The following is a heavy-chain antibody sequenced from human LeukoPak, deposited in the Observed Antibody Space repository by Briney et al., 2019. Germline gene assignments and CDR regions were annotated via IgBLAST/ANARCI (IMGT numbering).Heavy chain of an antibody. CDR3: ARDAQQLGYFGY. J-gene: IGHJ4*02. Sequence: GGSLRLSCAASGFTFSSYALHWVRQAPGKGLEWVAVISYDGSNKYYADSVKGRFTISRDNSKNTLYLQMNSLRAEDTAVYYCARDAQQLGYFGYWGQGTLVTVSS. CDR1: GFTFSSYA. V-gene: IGHV3-30-3*01. CDR2: ISYDGSNK. D-gene: IGHD6-13*01.